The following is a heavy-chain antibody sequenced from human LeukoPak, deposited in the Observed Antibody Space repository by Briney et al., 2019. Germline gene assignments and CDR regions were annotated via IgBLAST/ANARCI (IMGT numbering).Heavy chain of an antibody. J-gene: IGHJ2*01. CDR1: GVTFSSYA. CDR2: ISYDGSNK. CDR3: ARDGAVAGHRYFDL. Sequence: PGGSLRLSCSASGVTFSSYAIHWVRQAPGKGLEWVAVISYDGSNKYYADSVKGRFTISRDNSKNTLYLQMNSLRAQDKAVYYCARDGAVAGHRYFDLWGRGTLVTVSS. V-gene: IGHV3-30-3*01. D-gene: IGHD6-19*01.